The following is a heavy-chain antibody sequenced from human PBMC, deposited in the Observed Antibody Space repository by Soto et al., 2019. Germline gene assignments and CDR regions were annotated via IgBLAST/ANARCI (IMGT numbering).Heavy chain of an antibody. CDR2: IWYDGSNK. CDR3: ARKGDYNYGYIDY. J-gene: IGHJ4*02. V-gene: IGHV3-33*01. CDR1: GFTFSSFG. D-gene: IGHD5-18*01. Sequence: PGGSLRLSCAASGFTFSSFGMHWVRQAPGKGLEWVAVIWYDGSNKYYADSVKGRFTISRDNSKNTLYLQMNSLRAEDTAVYYCARKGDYNYGYIDYWGQGALVTVSS.